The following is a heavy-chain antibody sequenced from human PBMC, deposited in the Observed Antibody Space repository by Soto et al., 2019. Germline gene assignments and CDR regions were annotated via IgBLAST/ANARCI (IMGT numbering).Heavy chain of an antibody. V-gene: IGHV3-53*01. J-gene: IGHJ4*02. CDR3: GSRPGGGGY. CDR2: IYSGGYT. CDR1: GFTVSNNY. D-gene: IGHD3-10*01. Sequence: EVQLVESGGGLIQPGGSLRLSCAVSGFTVSNNYMSWVRQAPGKGLEGVSVIYSGGYTAYGDSVKGRFTISRDNSKNKPYLQMKSRGADAPAGFYWGSRPGGGGYWGQGTLVTVSS.